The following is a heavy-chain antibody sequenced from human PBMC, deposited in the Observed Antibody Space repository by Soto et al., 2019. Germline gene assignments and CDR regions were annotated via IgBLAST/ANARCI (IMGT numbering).Heavy chain of an antibody. J-gene: IGHJ4*02. CDR1: GFTFSSYA. V-gene: IGHV3-23*01. D-gene: IGHD5-12*01. CDR3: AKEDEIHGRYDYGFGY. CDR2: ISGSGGST. Sequence: GGSLRLSCAATGFTFSSYAMSWVRQAPGKGLERVSAISGSGGSTYYADSVKGRFTISRDNSKNTLYRQMNSLRAEDTAVYYCAKEDEIHGRYDYGFGYWGQGTLVTVCS.